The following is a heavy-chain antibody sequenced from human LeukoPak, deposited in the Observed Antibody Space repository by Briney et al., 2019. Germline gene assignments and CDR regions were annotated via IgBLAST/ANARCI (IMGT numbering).Heavy chain of an antibody. V-gene: IGHV4-39*01. CDR2: IYYSGST. J-gene: IGHJ5*02. CDR3: AGTYRLRRFDP. CDR1: GGSISSGTYY. Sequence: LETLSLTCTVSGGSISSGTYYWGWIRQPPGKGLECIGTIYYSGSTSYNLSLKSRVTISVDTSKNQFSLKLTSVTAADTAVYYCAGTYRLRRFDPWGQGTLVTVSS. D-gene: IGHD2-2*02.